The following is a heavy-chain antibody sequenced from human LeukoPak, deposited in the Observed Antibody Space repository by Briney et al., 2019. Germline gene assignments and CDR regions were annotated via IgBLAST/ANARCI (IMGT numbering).Heavy chain of an antibody. CDR3: ERAPPVLGWLTGDFDY. Sequence: KPSETLSLTCTVSGGSISSYYWSWIRQPAGKGLEWIGRIYTSGSTNYNPSLKSRVTMSVDTSKNQFSLKLSSLTAADTAVYYCERAPPVLGWLTGDFDYWGQGTLVTVSS. CDR2: IYTSGST. J-gene: IGHJ4*02. CDR1: GGSISSYY. V-gene: IGHV4-4*07. D-gene: IGHD3-3*01.